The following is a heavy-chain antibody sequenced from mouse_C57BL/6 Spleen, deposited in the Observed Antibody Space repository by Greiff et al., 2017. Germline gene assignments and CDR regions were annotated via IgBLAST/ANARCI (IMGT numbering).Heavy chain of an antibody. CDR1: GYTFTDYY. D-gene: IGHD1-1*01. CDR2: IYPGSGNT. Sequence: QVQLQQSGAELVRPGASVKLSCKASGYTFTDYYINWVKQRPGQGLEWIARIYPGSGNTYYNEKFKGKATLTAEKSSSTAYMQLSSLTSEDSAVYFCARDYAAFAYWGQGTLVTVSA. J-gene: IGHJ3*01. V-gene: IGHV1-76*01. CDR3: ARDYAAFAY.